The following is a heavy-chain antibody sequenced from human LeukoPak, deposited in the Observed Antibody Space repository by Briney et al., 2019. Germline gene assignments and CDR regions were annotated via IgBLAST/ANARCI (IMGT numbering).Heavy chain of an antibody. CDR3: ARDGGGDYVLDY. CDR2: IIPIFGTA. D-gene: IGHD4-17*01. J-gene: IGHJ4*02. CDR1: GGTSSSYA. Sequence: SVKVSCKASGGTSSSYAISWVRQAPGQGLEWMGGIIPIFGTANYAQKFQGRVTITADESTSTAYMELSSLRSEDTAVYYCARDGGGDYVLDYWGQGTLVTVSS. V-gene: IGHV1-69*13.